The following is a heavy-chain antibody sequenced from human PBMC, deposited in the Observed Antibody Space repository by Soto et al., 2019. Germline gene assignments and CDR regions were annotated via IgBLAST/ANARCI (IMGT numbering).Heavy chain of an antibody. Sequence: QVQLVQSGAEVKKPGASVKVSCKASGYTFTSYGISWVRQAPGEGLEGMGWISAYNGNTNNAQNLQGRVTMTPDTSTSTAYMVLRSLRSDDTAVYYCARVGGWLRLFDYWGQGTLVTVSS. CDR1: GYTFTSYG. D-gene: IGHD5-12*01. CDR3: ARVGGWLRLFDY. V-gene: IGHV1-18*01. J-gene: IGHJ4*02. CDR2: ISAYNGNT.